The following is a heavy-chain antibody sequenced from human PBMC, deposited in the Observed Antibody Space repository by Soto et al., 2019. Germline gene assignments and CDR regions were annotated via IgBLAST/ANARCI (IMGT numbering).Heavy chain of an antibody. J-gene: IGHJ6*02. CDR2: IIPIFGTA. D-gene: IGHD2-8*01. CDR3: ARGLGYCTNGVCQNYYYYGMDV. V-gene: IGHV1-69*01. Sequence: QVQLVQSGAEVKKPGSSVKVSCKASGGTFSSYAISWVRQAPGQGLEWMGGIIPIFGTANYAQKFQGRVTITADESTSTDYMELSSLRSEDTAVYYCARGLGYCTNGVCQNYYYYGMDVWGQGTTVTVSS. CDR1: GGTFSSYA.